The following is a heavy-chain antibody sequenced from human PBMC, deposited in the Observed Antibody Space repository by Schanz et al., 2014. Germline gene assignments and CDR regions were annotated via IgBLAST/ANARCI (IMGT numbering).Heavy chain of an antibody. V-gene: IGHV3-30*18. D-gene: IGHD2-2*01. CDR1: GFTFSSYG. J-gene: IGHJ4*02. CDR2: MSYDGSIK. CDR3: AKDSTHIDIVLVPTAIDY. Sequence: QVQLVESGGGVVQPGRSLRLSCAASGFTFSSYGMHGVRQAPGKGLEWVAAMSYDGSIKYYGDSVKGRFTISRDNSKNTLYLHMNTLRSEDTAVYYCAKDSTHIDIVLVPTAIDYWGQGTLXTVSS.